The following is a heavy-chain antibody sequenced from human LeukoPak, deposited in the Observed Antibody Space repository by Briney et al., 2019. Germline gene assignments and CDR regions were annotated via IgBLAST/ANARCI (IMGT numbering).Heavy chain of an antibody. D-gene: IGHD5-18*01. V-gene: IGHV4-4*07. J-gene: IGHJ4*02. CDR3: ARAGFSYGLHY. CDR1: GGSISSYY. Sequence: SETLSLTCAVSGGSISSYYWSWSWQPPPTGLEWVWRIYISGSTNYNPCPKSRVTMSVDTSKIQFSLELGSVTAADSAVEYCARAGFSYGLHYWGQGTLVTVSS. CDR2: IYISGST.